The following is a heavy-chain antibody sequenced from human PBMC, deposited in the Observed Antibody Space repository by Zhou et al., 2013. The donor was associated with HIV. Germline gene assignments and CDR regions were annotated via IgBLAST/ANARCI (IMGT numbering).Heavy chain of an antibody. CDR1: STPFTSYD. D-gene: IGHD3-22*01. J-gene: IGHJ5*02. CDR3: ARRYYDSSGYSS. V-gene: IGHV1-8*02. CDR2: MNPNSGNT. Sequence: QVQLVQSGAEVKKPGASVKVSCKALSTPFTSYDINWVRQATGQGLEWMGWMNPNSGNTGYAQKFQGRVTMTRNTSISTAYMELSSLRSEDTAVYYCARRYYDSSGYSSWGQGTLVTVSS.